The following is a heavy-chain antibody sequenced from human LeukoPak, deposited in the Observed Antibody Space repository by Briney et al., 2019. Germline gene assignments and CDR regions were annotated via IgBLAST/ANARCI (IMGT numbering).Heavy chain of an antibody. Sequence: SVKVSCKASGGTFSSYAISWVRQAPGQGLEWMVGIIPIFGTANYAQKFQGRVTITTDESTSTAYMELSSLRSEDTAVYYCARGLRLGELSSPGYWGQGTLVTVSS. CDR1: GGTFSSYA. D-gene: IGHD3-16*02. CDR3: ARGLRLGELSSPGY. V-gene: IGHV1-69*05. CDR2: IIPIFGTA. J-gene: IGHJ4*02.